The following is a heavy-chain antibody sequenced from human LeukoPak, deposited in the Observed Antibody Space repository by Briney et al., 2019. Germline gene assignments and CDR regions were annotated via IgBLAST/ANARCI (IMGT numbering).Heavy chain of an antibody. D-gene: IGHD1-7*01. CDR1: GGSISSGGYY. CDR2: IYYSGST. J-gene: IGHJ4*02. Sequence: PSETLSLTCTVSGGSISSGGYYWSWIRQHPGKGLEWIGYIYYSGSTYYNPSLKSRVTMSVDTSKNQFSLKLSSVTAADTAVYYCARDRGLELRPDFDYWGQGTLVTVSS. CDR3: ARDRGLELRPDFDY. V-gene: IGHV4-31*03.